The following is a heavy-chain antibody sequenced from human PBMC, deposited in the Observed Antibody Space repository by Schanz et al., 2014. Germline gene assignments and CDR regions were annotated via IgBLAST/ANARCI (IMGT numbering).Heavy chain of an antibody. Sequence: EVQLVESGGGLVQPGGSLRLSCAVSGFRFKTYEMNWVRQVRGKGLEWVSSISPSGDTHYLASVKGRFTISRENAKSSLYLQMDPLRVEDTASYYCAGVAVGFIVDAFDLWGRGTMVIVSS. D-gene: IGHD6-19*01. CDR3: AGVAVGFIVDAFDL. J-gene: IGHJ3*01. CDR2: ISPSGDT. CDR1: GFRFKTYE. V-gene: IGHV3-13*01.